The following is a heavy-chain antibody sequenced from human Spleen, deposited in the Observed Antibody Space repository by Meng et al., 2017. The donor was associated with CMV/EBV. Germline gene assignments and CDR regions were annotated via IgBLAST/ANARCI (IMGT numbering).Heavy chain of an antibody. CDR2: INPSSGFT. Sequence: ASVKVSCKSSGYTFTGHYIHWVRQAPGQGLEWMGWINPSSGFTNYAQKFQGRVTITKDTSLTTTYMDVSRLTSDDTAMYYCARGSEDFVVEPPTVWSDFWGQGTMVTSPQ. CDR3: ARGSEDFVVEPPTVWSDF. V-gene: IGHV1-2*02. CDR1: GYTFTGHY. J-gene: IGHJ4*02. D-gene: IGHD2-15*01.